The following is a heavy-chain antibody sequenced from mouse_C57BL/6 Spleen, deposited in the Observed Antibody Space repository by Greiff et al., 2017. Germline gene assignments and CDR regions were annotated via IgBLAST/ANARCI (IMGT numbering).Heavy chain of an antibody. CDR1: GYTFTDYN. CDR3: ARKEGNPSWFAY. V-gene: IGHV1-22*01. Sequence: EVHLVESGPELVKPGASVKMSCKASGYTFTDYNMHWVKQSHGKSLEWIGYINPNNGGTSYNQKFKGKATLTVNKSSSTAYMELRSLTSEDSAVYYCARKEGNPSWFAYWGQGTLVTVSA. J-gene: IGHJ3*01. CDR2: INPNNGGT.